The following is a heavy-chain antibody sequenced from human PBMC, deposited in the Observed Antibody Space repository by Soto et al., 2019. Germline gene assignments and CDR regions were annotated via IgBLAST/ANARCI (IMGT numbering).Heavy chain of an antibody. J-gene: IGHJ4*02. CDR3: ARVRQDYGDYDY. CDR2: LSGNGRST. V-gene: IGHV3-64*01. Sequence: EVQLVESGGDLVQPGGSLRLSCAASGSTFSMHAIHWVRQAPGKGLDFVSGLSGNGRSTYYANSVKGRFTISRDNSKNTLYLQMGSLRAEDTAVYYCARVRQDYGDYDYWGQGTLVTVSS. D-gene: IGHD4-17*01. CDR1: GSTFSMHA.